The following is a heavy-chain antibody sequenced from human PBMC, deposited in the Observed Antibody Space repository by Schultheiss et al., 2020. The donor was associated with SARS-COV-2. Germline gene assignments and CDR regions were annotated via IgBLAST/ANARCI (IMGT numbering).Heavy chain of an antibody. J-gene: IGHJ4*02. CDR2: INHSVST. D-gene: IGHD4-23*01. CDR1: GGSLSAYY. CDR3: ARRRSDGNWYLDT. Sequence: SETLSLTCAAYGGSLSAYYCSWIRQSPGTGLEWIGEINHSVSTNYNPSLKSRVTISVDTSKNQFSLKLTSVTAADTAIYYCARRRSDGNWYLDTWGPGTLVTVS. V-gene: IGHV4-34*01.